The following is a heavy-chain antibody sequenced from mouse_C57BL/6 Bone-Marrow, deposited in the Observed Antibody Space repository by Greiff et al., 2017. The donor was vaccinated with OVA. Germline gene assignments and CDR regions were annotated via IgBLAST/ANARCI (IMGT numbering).Heavy chain of an antibody. V-gene: IGHV14-4*01. J-gene: IGHJ2*01. D-gene: IGHD2-3*01. Sequence: EVQLQQPGAELVKPGASVKVSCKASGYTFTSYWMHWVKQRPGQGLEWIGWIDPENGDTEYASKFQGKATITADTSSNTAYLQLSSLTSEDTAVYYCTRWIYFDYWGQGTTLTVSS. CDR2: IDPENGDT. CDR3: TRWIYFDY. CDR1: GYTFTSYW.